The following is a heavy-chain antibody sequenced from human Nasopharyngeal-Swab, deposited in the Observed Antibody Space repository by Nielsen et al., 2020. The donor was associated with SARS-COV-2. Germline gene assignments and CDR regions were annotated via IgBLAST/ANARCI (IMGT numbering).Heavy chain of an antibody. V-gene: IGHV3-53*01. CDR3: ARDRHYYDTSGYYLGGFDY. J-gene: IGHJ4*02. CDR1: GFTVSSNY. CDR2: IYSGGST. Sequence: GGSLRLSCAASGFTVSSNYMSWVRQAPGKGLEWVSVIYSGGSTYYADSVKGRFTTSRDNSKNTLYLQMNSLRAEDTAVYYCARDRHYYDTSGYYLGGFDYWGQGTLVTVSS. D-gene: IGHD3-22*01.